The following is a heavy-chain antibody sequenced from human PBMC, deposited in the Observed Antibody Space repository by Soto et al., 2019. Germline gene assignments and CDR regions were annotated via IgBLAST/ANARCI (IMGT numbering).Heavy chain of an antibody. CDR2: ITYDGSEI. Sequence: QVQLVESGGGVVQPGRSLRLSCVASGFTLSGHDMHWVRQAPGKGLEWVAVITYDGSEIHYSDSVKGRFTISRDTSKNMVYLQMNSLKTEDTAMYYCAREQGYGYYRVADYWGQGTLVTVSS. CDR1: GFTLSGHD. J-gene: IGHJ4*02. CDR3: AREQGYGYYRVADY. D-gene: IGHD1-26*01. V-gene: IGHV3-30*03.